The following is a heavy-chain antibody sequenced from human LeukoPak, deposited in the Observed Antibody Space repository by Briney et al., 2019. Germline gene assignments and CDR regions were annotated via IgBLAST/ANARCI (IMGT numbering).Heavy chain of an antibody. CDR1: GFNFSYYS. CDR3: ARDTAAANDY. Sequence: GSLRLSCAASGFNFSYYSLDWVRPGSGKGLEWVAVISYDGSNKYYADSVKGRFTISRDNSKNTLYLQMNSLRAEDTAVYYCARDTAAANDYWGQGTLVTVSS. V-gene: IGHV3-30-3*01. D-gene: IGHD6-25*01. J-gene: IGHJ4*02. CDR2: ISYDGSNK.